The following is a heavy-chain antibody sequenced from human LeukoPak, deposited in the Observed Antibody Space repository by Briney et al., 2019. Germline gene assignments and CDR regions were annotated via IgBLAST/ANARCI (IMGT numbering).Heavy chain of an antibody. V-gene: IGHV3-9*03. CDR2: ISWNSGSI. J-gene: IGHJ4*02. Sequence: PGRSVRLACSASRFTFDDYAMHWVRQARGKGLEWVSGISWNSGSIGYADSVKGRFTISRDNAKNSLYLQMNSLRAEDMALYYCASGYSSSWIKGYFDYWGQGTLVTVSS. CDR1: RFTFDDYA. CDR3: ASGYSSSWIKGYFDY. D-gene: IGHD6-13*01.